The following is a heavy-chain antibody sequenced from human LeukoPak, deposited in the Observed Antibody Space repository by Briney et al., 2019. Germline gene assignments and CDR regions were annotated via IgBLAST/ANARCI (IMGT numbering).Heavy chain of an antibody. CDR1: GDSFSSHY. CDR2: ISYIGTT. V-gene: IGHV4-59*11. CDR3: ARDLVTVTKGFDI. Sequence: PSETLSLTCAVSGDSFSSHYWTWIRQPPGRGLEWIGYISYIGTTNYNPSLKSRVTISIDTSKDQFSLKLSSVTTADTAVYYCARDLVTVTKGFDIWGLGTMVSVSS. D-gene: IGHD4-17*01. J-gene: IGHJ3*02.